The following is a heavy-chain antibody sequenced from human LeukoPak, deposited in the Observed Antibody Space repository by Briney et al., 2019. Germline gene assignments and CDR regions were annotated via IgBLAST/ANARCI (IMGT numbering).Heavy chain of an antibody. D-gene: IGHD3-10*01. V-gene: IGHV4-31*03. CDR2: IYYSGST. Sequence: SETLSLTCTVSGGSISSGGYYWSWIRQHPGKGLEWIGYIYYSGSTYYNPSLRSRVTISVDTSKNQFSLKLSSVTAADTAVYYCARANYYGSGSYYNSQSNRELGYWGQGTLVTVSS. CDR1: GGSISSGGYY. J-gene: IGHJ4*02. CDR3: ARANYYGSGSYYNSQSNRELGY.